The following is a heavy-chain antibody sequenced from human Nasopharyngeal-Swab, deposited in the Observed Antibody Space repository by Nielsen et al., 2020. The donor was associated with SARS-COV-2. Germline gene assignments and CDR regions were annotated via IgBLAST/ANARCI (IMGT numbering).Heavy chain of an antibody. CDR2: ISSSGSTI. CDR1: GFTFSSYE. V-gene: IGHV3-48*03. D-gene: IGHD6-19*01. Sequence: GESLKISCAASGFTFSSYEMNWVRQAPGKGLEWVSYISSSGSTIYYADSVKGRFTISRDNAKNSLYLQMNSLRAEDTALYYCAKDMGSSGWGDGMDVWGQGTTVTVSS. J-gene: IGHJ6*02. CDR3: AKDMGSSGWGDGMDV.